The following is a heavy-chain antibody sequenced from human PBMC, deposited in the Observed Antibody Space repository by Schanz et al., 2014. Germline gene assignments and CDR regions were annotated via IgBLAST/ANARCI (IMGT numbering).Heavy chain of an antibody. V-gene: IGHV4-59*11. CDR2: MYHSGSS. CDR1: GGSISSHF. Sequence: QVQLQESGPGLVKPSETLSLTCTVSGGSISSHFWSWIRQPPGKGLEWIGYMYHSGSSNYNPSLKSRVTISVDTSKTQFCLKMTSLTAADTAVYFCARVGGGILTSWYSLDSWGQGTLVTVSS. J-gene: IGHJ4*02. D-gene: IGHD2-8*02. CDR3: ARVGGGILTSWYSLDS.